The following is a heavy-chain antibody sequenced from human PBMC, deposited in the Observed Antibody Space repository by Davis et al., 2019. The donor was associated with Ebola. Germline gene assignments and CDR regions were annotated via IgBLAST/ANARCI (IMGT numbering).Heavy chain of an antibody. Sequence: SETLSLTCAVYGGSFSGYYWSWIRQPPGKGLEWIGEINHSGSTNYNPSLMSRVTISVDTSKNQFSLKLSSVTAADTAVYYCARRIIAAPFDYWGQGTLVTVSS. CDR3: ARRIIAAPFDY. J-gene: IGHJ4*02. D-gene: IGHD6-6*01. V-gene: IGHV4-34*01. CDR2: INHSGST. CDR1: GGSFSGYY.